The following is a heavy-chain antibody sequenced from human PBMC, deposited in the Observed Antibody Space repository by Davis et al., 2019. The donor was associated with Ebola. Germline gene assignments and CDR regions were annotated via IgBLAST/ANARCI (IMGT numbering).Heavy chain of an antibody. CDR1: GYSFTTYW. CDR3: ASLRRTVTGMDDAFDI. V-gene: IGHV5-51*01. Sequence: GESLKISCKASGYSFTTYWIVWVRQMPGKGLECMGIIFPGDSDTRYNPSFQGQVTISADKSIKTAFLQWSSLKASDTALYYCASLRRTVTGMDDAFDIWGQGTMVTVSS. J-gene: IGHJ3*02. D-gene: IGHD4-11*01. CDR2: IFPGDSDT.